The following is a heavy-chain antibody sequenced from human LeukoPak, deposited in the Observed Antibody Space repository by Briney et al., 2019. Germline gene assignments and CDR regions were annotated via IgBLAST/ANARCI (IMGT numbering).Heavy chain of an antibody. J-gene: IGHJ4*02. CDR3: ARGPLPVEFDY. V-gene: IGHV4-34*01. CDR2: INHSGST. CDR1: GGSFSGYY. Sequence: SETLSLTCAVYGGSFSGYYWSWIRQPPGKGLEWIGEINHSGSTNYNPSSKSQVTISVDTSNNQSSLKLSSVTAADTAVYYCARGPLPVEFDYWGQGTLVTVSS.